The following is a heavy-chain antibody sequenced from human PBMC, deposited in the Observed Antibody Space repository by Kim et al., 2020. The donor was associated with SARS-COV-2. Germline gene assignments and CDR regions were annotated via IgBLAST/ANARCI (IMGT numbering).Heavy chain of an antibody. D-gene: IGHD2-2*01. V-gene: IGHV3-21*01. CDR3: ASCYQLLWCVWGVDENAFDI. CDR1: GFTFSSYS. J-gene: IGHJ3*02. Sequence: GGSLRLSCAASGFTFSSYSMNWVRQAPGKGLEWVSSISSSSSYIYYADSVKGRFTISRDNAKNSLYLQMNSLRAEDTAVYYCASCYQLLWCVWGVDENAFDIWGQGRMVTVSS. CDR2: ISSSSSYI.